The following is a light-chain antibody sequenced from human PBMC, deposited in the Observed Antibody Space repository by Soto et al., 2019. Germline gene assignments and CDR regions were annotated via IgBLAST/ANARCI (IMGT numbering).Light chain of an antibody. CDR2: EVS. J-gene: IGLJ1*01. V-gene: IGLV2-14*01. CDR1: SSDVGNYKY. Sequence: QSALTQPASVSGSPGQSITISCTGTSSDVGNYKYVSWYQQHPGKAPKLMIYEVSNRPSGVSNRFSGSKSGNTAFLTISGIQADDETDYYYFSYTSSGTYVFRTGTKLTVL. CDR3: FSYTSSGTYV.